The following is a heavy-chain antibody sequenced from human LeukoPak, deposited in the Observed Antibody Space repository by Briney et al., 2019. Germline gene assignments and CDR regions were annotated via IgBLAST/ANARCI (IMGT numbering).Heavy chain of an antibody. V-gene: IGHV4-61*02. D-gene: IGHD3-3*01. J-gene: IGHJ4*02. CDR3: ATTEYDFWSGYHDY. CDR1: GGSISSGSYY. Sequence: PSQTLSLTCTVSGGSISSGSYYWSWIRQPAGKGLEWIGRIYTSGSINYNPSLKSRVTISVDTSKNQFSLKLSSVTAADTAVYYCATTEYDFWSGYHDYWGQGTLVTVSS. CDR2: IYTSGSI.